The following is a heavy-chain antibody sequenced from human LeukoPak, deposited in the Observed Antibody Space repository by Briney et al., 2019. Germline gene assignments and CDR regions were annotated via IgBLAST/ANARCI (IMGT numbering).Heavy chain of an antibody. D-gene: IGHD2-2*01. Sequence: ASVEVSCKASGYTFTGYYMHWVRQAPGQGLEWMGRINPNSGGTNYAQKFQGRVTMTRDTSISTAYMELSRLRSDDTAVYYCARGGDCSSTSCYLRRNWFDPWGQGTLVTVSS. J-gene: IGHJ5*02. CDR1: GYTFTGYY. CDR2: INPNSGGT. CDR3: ARGGDCSSTSCYLRRNWFDP. V-gene: IGHV1-2*06.